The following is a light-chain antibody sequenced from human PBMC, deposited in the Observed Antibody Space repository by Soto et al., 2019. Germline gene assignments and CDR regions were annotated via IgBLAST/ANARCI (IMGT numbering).Light chain of an antibody. CDR3: CAYAGSYTVL. V-gene: IGLV2-11*01. J-gene: IGLJ2*01. Sequence: QSALTQPRSVSGSPGQSVTISCTGTISDVGGYKYVSWYQQHTGKVPKLMMFDVSERPSGVPDRFSGSKSGNTASLSISGLQAEDEADYDCCAYAGSYTVLFGGGTKLTVL. CDR2: DVS. CDR1: ISDVGGYKY.